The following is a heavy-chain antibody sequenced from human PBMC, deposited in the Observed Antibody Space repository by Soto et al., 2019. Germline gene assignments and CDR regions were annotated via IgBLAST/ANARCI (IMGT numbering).Heavy chain of an antibody. CDR2: INHSGST. CDR1: GGSLSCYY. CDR3: ARGRRWGARQDYYYGMDV. V-gene: IGHV4-34*01. D-gene: IGHD1-26*01. Sequence: PSETLDLTCAVYGGSLSCYYWSWIRHPPGKGLEWIGEINHSGSTNYNPSLKSRVTISVDTSKNQFSLKLSSVTAADTAVYYCARGRRWGARQDYYYGMDVWGQGTTVTVSS. J-gene: IGHJ6*02.